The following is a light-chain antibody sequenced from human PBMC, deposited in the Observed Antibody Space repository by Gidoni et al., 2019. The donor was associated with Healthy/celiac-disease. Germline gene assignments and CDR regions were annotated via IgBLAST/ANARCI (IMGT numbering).Light chain of an antibody. V-gene: IGKV3-15*01. CDR3: QQYNNWPGT. Sequence: EKVMTQSPATLSVSPGDTATLSCRASQSVSSNLAWYQQKPGQSPRLLIYGASTRATGIPARFSGSGSGTEFTLTISSLKSEDFAVYYCQQYNNWPGTFGQGTKVEIK. CDR2: GAS. CDR1: QSVSSN. J-gene: IGKJ1*01.